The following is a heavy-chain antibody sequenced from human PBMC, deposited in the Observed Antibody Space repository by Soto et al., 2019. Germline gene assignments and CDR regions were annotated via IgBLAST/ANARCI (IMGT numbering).Heavy chain of an antibody. CDR2: IILIFGTA. D-gene: IGHD1-1*01. V-gene: IGHV1-69*06. CDR3: AREYDEVGMDV. Sequence: QVQLVQSGAEVKKPGSSVKVSCKASVGTFSSYAISWVRQCPGQGLEWMGGIILIFGTANYAQKFQGRVTITADKSPSTAYMGLSSLRSADTAVYYCAREYDEVGMDVWGQGTTVTVSS. CDR1: VGTFSSYA. J-gene: IGHJ6*02.